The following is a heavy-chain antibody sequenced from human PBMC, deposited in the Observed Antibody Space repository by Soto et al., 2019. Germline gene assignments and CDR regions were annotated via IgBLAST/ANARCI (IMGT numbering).Heavy chain of an antibody. CDR3: ARDTYDIVTGYFDY. J-gene: IGHJ4*02. CDR1: GGTFSSYA. CDR2: IIPIFGTA. D-gene: IGHD3-9*01. V-gene: IGHV1-69*12. Sequence: QVQLVQSGAEVKKPGSSVKVSCKASGGTFSSYAISWVRQAPGQGLEWMGGIIPIFGTANYAQKFQGRVTITADESTSTAYMELSSLISEDTAVYYCARDTYDIVTGYFDYWGQGTLVTVSS.